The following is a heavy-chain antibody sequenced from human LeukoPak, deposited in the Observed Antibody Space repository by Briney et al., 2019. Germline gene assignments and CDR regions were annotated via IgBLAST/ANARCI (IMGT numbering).Heavy chain of an antibody. D-gene: IGHD3-10*01. CDR2: IIPIFGPA. CDR3: AKSTYYYGSGEGSNYWYFDL. J-gene: IGHJ2*01. Sequence: ASVKVSCKTSGGTFSRFAISWVRQAPGQGLEWMGGIIPIFGPANYAQKFQGRVTITADESTSTAYMELSSLRSEDTALYYCAKSTYYYGSGEGSNYWYFDLWGRGTLVTVSS. V-gene: IGHV1-69*13. CDR1: GGTFSRFA.